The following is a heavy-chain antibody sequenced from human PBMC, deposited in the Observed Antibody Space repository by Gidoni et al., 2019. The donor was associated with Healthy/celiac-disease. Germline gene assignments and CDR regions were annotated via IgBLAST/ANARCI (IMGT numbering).Heavy chain of an antibody. D-gene: IGHD2-15*01. V-gene: IGHV3-23*01. CDR3: AKDPGVVAATTAGVY. CDR2: ISGSGGST. J-gene: IGHJ4*02. CDR1: GLTFSSYA. Sequence: EVLLLESGGGLVQPGGSLRLSCAASGLTFSSYAMSWVRQAPGKGLGWVSAISGSGGSTSYADSVKGRFTISRDNSKNTLYLQMNSLRAEDTAVYYCAKDPGVVAATTAGVYWGQGTLVTVSS.